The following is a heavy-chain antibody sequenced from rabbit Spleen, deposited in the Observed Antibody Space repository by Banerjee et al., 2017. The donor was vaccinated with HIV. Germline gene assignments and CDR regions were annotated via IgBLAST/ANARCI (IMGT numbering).Heavy chain of an antibody. CDR1: GFSFSSSYY. CDR2: IYGGSGGNT. Sequence: QSLEESGGDRVKPGASLTLTCTASGFSFSSSYYMCWVRQAPGKGLECIACIYGGSGGNTWYASWAKGRFTISKTSSTTVTLQMASLTVADTATYFCARAGEGGDGYLNLWGQGTLVTVS. J-gene: IGHJ4*01. D-gene: IGHD5-1*01. CDR3: ARAGEGGDGYLNL. V-gene: IGHV1S40*01.